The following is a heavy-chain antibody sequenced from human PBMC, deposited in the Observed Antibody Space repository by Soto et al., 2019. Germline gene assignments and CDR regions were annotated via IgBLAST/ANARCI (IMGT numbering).Heavy chain of an antibody. CDR3: AREGSRPYYYYGMDV. D-gene: IGHD1-26*01. J-gene: IGHJ6*02. CDR1: GYTFTSYG. Sequence: QVQLVQSGAEVKKPGASVKVSCKASGYTFTSYGFSWVRQAPGQGLEWMGWISAYNGNTNYAQKLQGRVTMTTDTSTSTAYMEVRSLRSTDTAVYYCAREGSRPYYYYGMDVWGQGNTVTVSS. CDR2: ISAYNGNT. V-gene: IGHV1-18*01.